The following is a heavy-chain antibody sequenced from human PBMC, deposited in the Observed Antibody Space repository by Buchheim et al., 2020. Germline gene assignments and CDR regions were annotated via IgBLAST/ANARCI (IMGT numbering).Heavy chain of an antibody. Sequence: QVQLVESGGGVVQPGRSLRLSCAASGFTFRSYAMHWVRQAPGKGLEWVAVISYDGSNKYYADSVKGRFTISRDNSKNTLYLQMNSLRAEDTAVYYCARGPAGSRGRFDYWGQGTL. J-gene: IGHJ4*02. D-gene: IGHD3-10*01. CDR1: GFTFRSYA. V-gene: IGHV3-30-3*01. CDR3: ARGPAGSRGRFDY. CDR2: ISYDGSNK.